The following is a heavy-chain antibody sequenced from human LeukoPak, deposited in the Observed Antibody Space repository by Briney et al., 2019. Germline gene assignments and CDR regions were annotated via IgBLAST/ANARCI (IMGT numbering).Heavy chain of an antibody. V-gene: IGHV1-46*01. CDR3: ARADGSLFDY. D-gene: IGHD1-26*01. Sequence: ASVKVSCKASGYTFTRNYMHWVRQAPGQGLEWMGIINPSGGSTSYAQKFQGRVTMTRDTSTSTVYMELSSLRSEDTAVYYCARADGSLFDYWGRGTLVTVSS. CDR2: INPSGGST. CDR1: GYTFTRNY. J-gene: IGHJ4*02.